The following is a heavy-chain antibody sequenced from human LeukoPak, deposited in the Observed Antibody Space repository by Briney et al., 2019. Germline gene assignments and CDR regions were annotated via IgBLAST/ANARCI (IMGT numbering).Heavy chain of an antibody. CDR2: ISGSGGST. D-gene: IGHD3-22*01. J-gene: IGHJ4*02. CDR3: AKDAYYYDSSGSY. CDR1: GFTFSDYY. Sequence: GGSLRLSCAASGFTFSDYYMSWIRQAPGKGLEWVSAISGSGGSTYYADSVKGRFTISRDNSKNTLYLQMNSLRAEDTAVYYCAKDAYYYDSSGSYWGQGTLVTVSS. V-gene: IGHV3-23*01.